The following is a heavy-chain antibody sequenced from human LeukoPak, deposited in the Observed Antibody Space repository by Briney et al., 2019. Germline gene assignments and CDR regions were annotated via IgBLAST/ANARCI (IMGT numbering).Heavy chain of an antibody. D-gene: IGHD3-22*01. J-gene: IGHJ4*02. Sequence: SETLSLTCAVSGGSLEGLYWSWIRQSPEKGLEWIGNVFHTGVTSYNLSLKSRVTISVDTSRNQFSLTMTSMTAADTAIYYCTRGGGSGYYFGIPRYYFDAWGQGVLVTVSS. CDR1: GGSLEGLY. V-gene: IGHV4-59*11. CDR3: TRGGGSGYYFGIPRYYFDA. CDR2: VFHTGVT.